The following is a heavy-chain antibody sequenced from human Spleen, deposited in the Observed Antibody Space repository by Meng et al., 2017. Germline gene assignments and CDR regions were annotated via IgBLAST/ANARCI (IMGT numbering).Heavy chain of an antibody. CDR1: GFTFSSYR. Sequence: VQMAESGGGLVQPGGSLRLSCAASGFTFSSYRMHWVRQAPGKGQVWVSRIKSDGSSTIYADSVKGRFTISRDNAKNTLYLQMNSLRAEDTAAYYCARGRDGYNSDAFDIWGQGAMVTVSS. D-gene: IGHD5-24*01. CDR3: ARGRDGYNSDAFDI. CDR2: IKSDGSST. J-gene: IGHJ3*02. V-gene: IGHV3-74*01.